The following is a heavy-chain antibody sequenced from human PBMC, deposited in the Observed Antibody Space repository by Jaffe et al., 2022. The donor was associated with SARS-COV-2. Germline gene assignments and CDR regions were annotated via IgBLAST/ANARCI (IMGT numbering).Heavy chain of an antibody. J-gene: IGHJ6*02. CDR3: ARTYGSGSYFYYGMDV. CDR2: INPNSGGT. CDR1: GYTFTGYY. Sequence: QVQLVQSGAEVKKPGASVKVSCKASGYTFTGYYMHWVRQAPGQGLEWMGWINPNSGGTNYAQKFQGRVTMTRDTSISTAYMELSRLRSDDTAVYYCARTYGSGSYFYYGMDVWGQGTTVTVSS. D-gene: IGHD3-10*01. V-gene: IGHV1-2*02.